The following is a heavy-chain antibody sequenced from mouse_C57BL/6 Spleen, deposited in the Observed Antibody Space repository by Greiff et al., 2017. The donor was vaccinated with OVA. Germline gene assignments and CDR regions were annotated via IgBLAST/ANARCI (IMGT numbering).Heavy chain of an antibody. J-gene: IGHJ4*01. Sequence: VQLQQSGPGLVQPSQSLSITCTVSGFSLTSYGVHWVRQSPGKGLEWLGVIWSGGSTDNNAAFISRLSISKDNSKSQVFFKMNSLQADDTAIYYCAGYYGSSYDYAMDYWGQGTSVTVSS. D-gene: IGHD1-1*01. CDR3: AGYYGSSYDYAMDY. CDR1: GFSLTSYG. CDR2: IWSGGST. V-gene: IGHV2-2*01.